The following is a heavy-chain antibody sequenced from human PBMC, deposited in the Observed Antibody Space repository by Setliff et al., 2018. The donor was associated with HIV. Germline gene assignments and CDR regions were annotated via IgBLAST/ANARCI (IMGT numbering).Heavy chain of an antibody. CDR1: GYSFSSYT. J-gene: IGHJ4*02. CDR3: AIRSRIAVAGLGYFDY. V-gene: IGHV1-3*01. CDR2: INVVIVNT. D-gene: IGHD6-19*01. Sequence: ASVKVPCKTSGYSFSSYTMQWLRLAPGQRPEWIGWINVVIVNTRYSLKLQGIFTTTADETTSTAYMELSSLRSADTAVYYGAIRSRIAVAGLGYFDYWGQGTLVTVSS.